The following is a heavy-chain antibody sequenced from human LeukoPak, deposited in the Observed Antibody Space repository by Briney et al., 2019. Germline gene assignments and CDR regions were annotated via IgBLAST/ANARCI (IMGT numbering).Heavy chain of an antibody. CDR3: ARDPSQGDS. V-gene: IGHV3-30-3*01. J-gene: IGHJ4*02. CDR2: ISFDANTK. CDR1: GFTLRTHA. Sequence: GGAPRLSCAASGFTLRTHALHWVRPPPGKGLEWVAVISFDANTKYYADSVKGRFTISRDNSKNTVYLQMNSLRPEDTAVYYCARDPSQGDSWGQGTLVTVSS.